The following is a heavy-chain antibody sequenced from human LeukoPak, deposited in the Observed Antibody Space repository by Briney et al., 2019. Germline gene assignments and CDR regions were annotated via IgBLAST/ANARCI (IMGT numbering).Heavy chain of an antibody. CDR1: GFNFISYV. CDR3: ARGDGYNDAEYLQH. CDR2: IWYDGSNI. D-gene: IGHD5-24*01. V-gene: IGHV3-33*01. Sequence: GGSLRLSYAPSGFNFISYVMLAPRHAPGKSVEGGAVIWYDGSNIYYGDSVKGRFTLSRDNSKKTRYLQMNSLRVEDTAVYYSARGDGYNDAEYLQHWGQGTLVTVS. J-gene: IGHJ1*01.